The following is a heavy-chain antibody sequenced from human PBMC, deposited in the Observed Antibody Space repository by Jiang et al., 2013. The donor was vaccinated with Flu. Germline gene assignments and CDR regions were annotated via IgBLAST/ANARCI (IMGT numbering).Heavy chain of an antibody. J-gene: IGHJ3*02. CDR1: GFTFSSYE. V-gene: IGHV3-48*03. CDR2: ISSSGSTI. CDR3: AREAIVGATRSFEDAFDI. D-gene: IGHD1-26*01. Sequence: VQLVESGGGLVQPGGSLRLSCAASGFTFSSYEMNWVRQAPGKGLEWVSYISSSGSTIYYADSVKGRFTISRDNAKNSLYLQMNSLRAEDTAVYYCAREAIVGATRSFEDAFDIWGQGTMVTVSS.